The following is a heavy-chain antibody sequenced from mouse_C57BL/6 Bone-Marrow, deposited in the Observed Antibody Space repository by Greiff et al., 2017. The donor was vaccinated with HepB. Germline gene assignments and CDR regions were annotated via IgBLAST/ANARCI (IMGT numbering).Heavy chain of an antibody. CDR3: ARRYYGSSLYYFDY. CDR2: IYSGSGST. J-gene: IGHJ2*01. CDR1: GYTFTSYW. Sequence: VQLQQPGAELVKPGASVKMFCKAFGYTFTSYWITRVKQRPRQGLEWIGDIYSGSGSTNYNEKFKSKATLTVDSTSCTAYMQLSSLTSKDSAGYYWARRYYGSSLYYFDYWGQGTTLTVSS. D-gene: IGHD1-1*01. V-gene: IGHV1-55*01.